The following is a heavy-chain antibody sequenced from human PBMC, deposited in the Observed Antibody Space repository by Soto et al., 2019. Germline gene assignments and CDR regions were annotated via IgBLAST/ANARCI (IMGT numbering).Heavy chain of an antibody. CDR1: GFTFSGSA. CDR2: IRSKANSYAT. Sequence: EVQLVESGGGLVQPGGSLKLSCAASGFTFSGSAMHWVRQASGKGLEWVGRIRSKANSYATAYAASVKGRFTISRDDSKNTAYLQMNSLKTEDTAVYYCTPIAAAGTGWFDHWGQGTLVTVSS. J-gene: IGHJ5*02. CDR3: TPIAAAGTGWFDH. V-gene: IGHV3-73*02. D-gene: IGHD6-13*01.